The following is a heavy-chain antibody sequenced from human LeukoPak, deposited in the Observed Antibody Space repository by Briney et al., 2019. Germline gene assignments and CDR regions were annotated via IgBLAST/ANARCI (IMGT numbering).Heavy chain of an antibody. CDR3: ARHSGSGSLSRPFDP. CDR1: GDSVTSGSFY. CDR2: VYYTGST. V-gene: IGHV4-39*01. J-gene: IGHJ5*02. D-gene: IGHD3-10*01. Sequence: SETLSLTCTVSGDSVTSGSFYWAWLRQPPGKGLEWIATVYYTGSTYYNPSLKSRVTISIDTSKNQFSLKLRSVVAQDTALYYCARHSGSGSLSRPFDPWGQGTLVTVSS.